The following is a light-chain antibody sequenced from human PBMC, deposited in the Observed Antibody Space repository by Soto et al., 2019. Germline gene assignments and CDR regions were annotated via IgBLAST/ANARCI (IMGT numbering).Light chain of an antibody. CDR2: GAS. V-gene: IGKV1-27*01. CDR1: QSISSW. Sequence: DIQMTQSPSTLSASVGDIVTITCRASQSISSWLAWYQQKPGKAPKLLIFGASTLHSGVPSRFSGSGSGTDFTLTITNLQPEDVATYYCQKYDMDPPATFGQGTKVDI. CDR3: QKYDMDPPAT. J-gene: IGKJ1*01.